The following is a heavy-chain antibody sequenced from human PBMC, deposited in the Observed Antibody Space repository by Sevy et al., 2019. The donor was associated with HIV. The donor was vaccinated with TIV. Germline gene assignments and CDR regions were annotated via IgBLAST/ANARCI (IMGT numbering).Heavy chain of an antibody. Sequence: GGSLRLSCAASGFALYDYSMSWIRQVPGKGLEWVATLSFGCGKINYADSVKGRFTISRDNSKNSFYLQMDNLRVEDTALYYCAREGCTRPHDYWGQGTRVTVSS. CDR1: GFALYDYS. CDR2: LSFGCGKI. V-gene: IGHV3-23*01. D-gene: IGHD2-8*01. J-gene: IGHJ4*02. CDR3: AREGCTRPHDY.